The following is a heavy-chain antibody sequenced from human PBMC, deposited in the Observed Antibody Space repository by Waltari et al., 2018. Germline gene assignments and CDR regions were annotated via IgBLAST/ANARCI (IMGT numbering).Heavy chain of an antibody. Sequence: EVQLVESGGGLVQPGGSVCLSCAASGFSFSTNWMNWARQAPGEGLVWVSRIKSDGSTTAYADSVKGRFTTSRDNAKNTLYLQMNSLRADDTAVYYCVRSAFLDVWGQGTTVTVSS. CDR1: GFSFSTNW. CDR3: VRSAFLDV. J-gene: IGHJ6*02. D-gene: IGHD3-16*01. CDR2: IKSDGSTT. V-gene: IGHV3-74*01.